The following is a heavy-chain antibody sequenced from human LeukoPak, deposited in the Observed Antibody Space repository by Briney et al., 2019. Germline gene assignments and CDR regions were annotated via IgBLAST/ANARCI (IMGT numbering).Heavy chain of an antibody. CDR3: ARDPDGCSGGSCFFDY. CDR2: IIPIFGTA. CDR1: GGTFSSYA. J-gene: IGHJ4*02. D-gene: IGHD2-15*01. V-gene: IGHV1-69*13. Sequence: GASVKVSCKASGGTFSSYAISWVRQAPGQGLEWMGGIIPIFGTANYAQKFQGRVTITADESTSTAYMELSSLRSEDTAVYYCARDPDGCSGGSCFFDYWGQGTLVTVSS.